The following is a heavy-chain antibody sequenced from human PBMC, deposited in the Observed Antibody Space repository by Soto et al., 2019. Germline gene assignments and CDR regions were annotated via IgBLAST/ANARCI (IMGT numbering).Heavy chain of an antibody. Sequence: GESLKISCKGSGYSFSSYWIGWVRQMPGKGLEWMGIINLGDSDTRYSPSFQGQVTSSADKSISTAYLQWSSLKASDTAMYYCARPSIAAAGMSYYYGMDVWGQGTTVTVSS. J-gene: IGHJ6*02. CDR2: INLGDSDT. CDR1: GYSFSSYW. D-gene: IGHD6-13*01. V-gene: IGHV5-51*01. CDR3: ARPSIAAAGMSYYYGMDV.